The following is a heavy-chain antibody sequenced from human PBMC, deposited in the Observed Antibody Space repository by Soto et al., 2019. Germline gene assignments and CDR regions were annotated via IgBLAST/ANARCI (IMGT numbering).Heavy chain of an antibody. D-gene: IGHD6-19*01. CDR3: ARQWLDSYYFDY. CDR2: ISGSGGST. V-gene: IGHV3-23*01. CDR1: GLTFSSYA. J-gene: IGHJ4*02. Sequence: GSLRLSGAASGLTFSSYAMSWVRQAPGKGLEWVSAISGSGGSTYYADSVKGRFTISRDNSKNTLYLQMGSLRAEDMAVYYCARQWLDSYYFDYWGQGTLVTVSS.